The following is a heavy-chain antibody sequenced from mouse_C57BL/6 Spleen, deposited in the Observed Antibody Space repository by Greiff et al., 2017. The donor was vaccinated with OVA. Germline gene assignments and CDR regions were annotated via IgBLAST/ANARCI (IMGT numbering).Heavy chain of an antibody. CDR2: ISYDGSN. CDR1: GYSITSGYY. CDR3: ARAQLRGFAY. Sequence: DVKLQESGPGLVKPSQSLSLTCSVTGYSITSGYYWNWIRQFPGNKLEWMGYISYDGSNNYNPSLKNRISITRDTSKNQFFLKLNSVTTEDTATYYCARAQLRGFAYWGQGTLVTVSA. J-gene: IGHJ3*01. D-gene: IGHD1-1*01. V-gene: IGHV3-6*01.